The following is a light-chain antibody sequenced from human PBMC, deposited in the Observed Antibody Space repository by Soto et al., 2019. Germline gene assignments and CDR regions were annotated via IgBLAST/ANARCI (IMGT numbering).Light chain of an antibody. CDR1: TGPVTSGYV. J-gene: IGLJ2*01. V-gene: IGLV7-43*01. CDR3: LLYFGGAQVI. CDR2: STS. Sequence: QAVVTQEPSLTVSPGGTVTLTCASSTGPVTSGYVPNWFRQKPGQAPRALIYSTSNKYSWTPARFSGSLLGGKAAVTLSGVQPEDEAEYYCLLYFGGAQVIFGGGTKLTVL.